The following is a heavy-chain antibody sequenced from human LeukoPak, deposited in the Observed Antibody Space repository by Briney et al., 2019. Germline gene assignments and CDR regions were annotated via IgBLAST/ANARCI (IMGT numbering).Heavy chain of an antibody. CDR2: IYYSGST. Sequence: SETLSLTCTVSGGSVSSSTYYWGWIREPPGKGLEWIGSIYYSGSTYYNPSLKSRVTISVDTSKNQFSLNLSSVTAADTAIYYCARQPFSVANNFDYWGQGTLVTVSS. D-gene: IGHD2-15*01. CDR1: GGSVSSSTYY. J-gene: IGHJ4*02. CDR3: ARQPFSVANNFDY. V-gene: IGHV4-39*01.